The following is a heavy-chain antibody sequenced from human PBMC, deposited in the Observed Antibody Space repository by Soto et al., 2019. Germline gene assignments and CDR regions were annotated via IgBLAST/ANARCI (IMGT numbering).Heavy chain of an antibody. V-gene: IGHV5-51*01. J-gene: IGHJ5*01. CDR1: GYSFTSYW. D-gene: IGHD6-6*01. Sequence: PGESLKISCKASGYSFTSYWIAWVRQVPGKGLEWMGIIYPGDSDTRYSPSFQGQVTISADKSISTAYLQWSSLTASDTAIYYCARHGSIANRRNRLDSWAQGTPVPVS. CDR2: IYPGDSDT. CDR3: ARHGSIANRRNRLDS.